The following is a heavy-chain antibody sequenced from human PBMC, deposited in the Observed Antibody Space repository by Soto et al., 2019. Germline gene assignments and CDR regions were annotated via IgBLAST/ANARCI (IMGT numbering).Heavy chain of an antibody. CDR1: GFTFSSYA. CDR3: RSGGCSSTSCYAEAYYYYYMDV. V-gene: IGHV3-23*01. D-gene: IGHD2-2*01. Sequence: GGSLRLSCAASGFTFSSYAMSWVRQAPGKGLEWVSAISGSGGSTYYPDSVKGRFTISRDNSKKTLDMQMNSLRAEDTAVYYCRSGGCSSTSCYAEAYYYYYMDVWGKGTTVTVSS. J-gene: IGHJ6*03. CDR2: ISGSGGST.